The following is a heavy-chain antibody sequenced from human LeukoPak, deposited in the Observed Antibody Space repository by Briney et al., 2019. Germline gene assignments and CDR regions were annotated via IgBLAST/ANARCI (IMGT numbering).Heavy chain of an antibody. CDR1: GFTLSNYW. CDR2: VDPDGTTT. D-gene: IGHD2-8*02. J-gene: IGHJ6*02. Sequence: GGSLRLSCAASGFTLSNYWMHWVRQAPGEGLVWVSRVDPDGTTTNYADSVTGRFTTSRDNAKNTLYLQMNSLRAEDTALYYCTKVQAGRSGLMDVWGRGTTVTVSS. CDR3: TKVQAGRSGLMDV. V-gene: IGHV3-74*01.